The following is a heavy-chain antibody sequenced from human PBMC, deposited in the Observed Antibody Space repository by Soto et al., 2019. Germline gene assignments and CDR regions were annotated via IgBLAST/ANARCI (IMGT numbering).Heavy chain of an antibody. V-gene: IGHV3-74*01. D-gene: IGHD3-22*01. CDR1: GFTFSYYW. Sequence: PGGSLRLSCAASGFTFSYYWMHWVRQVPGKGLAWVSRINNDGSSAYYADSVKGRFTISRDNAKNTLYLQMNSLRAEDTAVYYCAREGDYYDSSGYKAADKFDYWGQGTLVTVSS. CDR3: AREGDYYDSSGYKAADKFDY. CDR2: INNDGSSA. J-gene: IGHJ4*02.